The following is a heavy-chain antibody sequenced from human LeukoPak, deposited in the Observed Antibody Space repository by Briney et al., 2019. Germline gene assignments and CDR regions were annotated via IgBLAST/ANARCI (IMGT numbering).Heavy chain of an antibody. V-gene: IGHV1-2*02. J-gene: IGHJ3*02. D-gene: IGHD2-15*01. CDR2: INPNSGNT. Sequence: ASVKVSCKASGYSYTDSYLHWVRQAPGQGLEWMGWINPNSGNTNCAQRFQGRVTLTSDTSISTAYMELSRLGSDDTALYYCAKVQDIRAFHIWGQGTMVTVSS. CDR3: AKVQDIRAFHI. CDR1: GYSYTDSY.